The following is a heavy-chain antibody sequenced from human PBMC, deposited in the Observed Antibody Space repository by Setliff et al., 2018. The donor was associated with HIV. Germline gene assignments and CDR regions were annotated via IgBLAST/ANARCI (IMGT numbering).Heavy chain of an antibody. CDR2: ISGYNGNT. D-gene: IGHD2-21*01. V-gene: IGHV1-18*01. J-gene: IGHJ2*01. Sequence: ASVKVSCKAPGYTFTTYGISWVRQAPGQGLEWMGWISGYNGNTRYAQKLQGRVTMTTDTSTSTAYMELRSLGSDDTAEYFCARGDWRKPYWYFDLWGRGTLVTVS. CDR1: GYTFTTYG. CDR3: ARGDWRKPYWYFDL.